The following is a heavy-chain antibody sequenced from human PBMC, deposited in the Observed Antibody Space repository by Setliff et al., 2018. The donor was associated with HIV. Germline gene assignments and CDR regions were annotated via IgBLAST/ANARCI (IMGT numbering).Heavy chain of an antibody. CDR1: GGSISSRNW. CDR3: ARDLSQPQFVVTPLDAFDI. Sequence: SETLSLTCAVSGGSISSRNWWSWVRQPPGKGLEWIGEIYHSGSTNYNPSLKSRVTISVDTSKNQFSLKLSSVTAADTAVYYCARDLSQPQFVVTPLDAFDIWGQGTMVT. J-gene: IGHJ3*02. D-gene: IGHD2-21*01. CDR2: IYHSGST. V-gene: IGHV4-4*02.